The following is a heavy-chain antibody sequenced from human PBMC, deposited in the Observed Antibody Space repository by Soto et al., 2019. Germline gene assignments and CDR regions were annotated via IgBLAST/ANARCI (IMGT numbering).Heavy chain of an antibody. CDR3: AKATRLTDTGSD. D-gene: IGHD2-8*02. V-gene: IGHV3-7*03. Sequence: EVQLVESGGGLVQPGGSLRLSCAASGFTFSNSWMTWVRQAPGKGLEWVANMNQDGSEKYYEDSVKGRFTISRDNAKNSLYLQMNNLRGEDTALYYCAKATRLTDTGSDWGQGTLVTVSS. CDR1: GFTFSNSW. J-gene: IGHJ4*02. CDR2: MNQDGSEK.